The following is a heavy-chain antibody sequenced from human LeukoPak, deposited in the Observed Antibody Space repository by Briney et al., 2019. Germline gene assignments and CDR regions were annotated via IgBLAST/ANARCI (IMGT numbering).Heavy chain of an antibody. CDR2: ISSGSSYI. Sequence: GGSLGLSCAASGFTFSSYSMNWVRQAPGKGLEWVSSISSGSSYIYYADSVKGRFTISRDNAKNSLYLQMNSLRAEDTAVYYCARDTGYSSGWYQGYWGQGTLVTVSS. V-gene: IGHV3-21*01. CDR3: ARDTGYSSGWYQGY. J-gene: IGHJ4*02. CDR1: GFTFSSYS. D-gene: IGHD6-19*01.